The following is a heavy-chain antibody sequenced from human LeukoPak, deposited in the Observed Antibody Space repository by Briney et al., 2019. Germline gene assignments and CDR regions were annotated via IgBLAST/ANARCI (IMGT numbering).Heavy chain of an antibody. CDR3: ARDRDGYSGCVGMDV. Sequence: SETLSLTCTVSGYSISSGYYWGWIRQPPGKGLEWIGSIYHSGSTYYNPSLKSRVTISVDTSKNQFSLKLSSVTAADTAVYYCARDRDGYSGCVGMDVWGQGTTVTVSS. V-gene: IGHV4-38-2*02. J-gene: IGHJ6*02. CDR2: IYHSGST. CDR1: GYSISSGYY. D-gene: IGHD5-12*01.